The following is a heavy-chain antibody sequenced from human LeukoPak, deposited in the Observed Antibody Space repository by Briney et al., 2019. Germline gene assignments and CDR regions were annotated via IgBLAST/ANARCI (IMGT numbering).Heavy chain of an antibody. V-gene: IGHV4-39*01. Sequence: KPSETLSLTCTVSGGSISSSSAYWGWIRQPPGKGLEWIGSIYYSKNTYYSPSLKSRVTISAGTSKNQFSLTLGSVSATDTAVYYCVSPRGFSHGYFDYWGQGTLVTVSS. D-gene: IGHD5-18*01. CDR3: VSPRGFSHGYFDY. J-gene: IGHJ4*02. CDR1: GGSISSSSAY. CDR2: IYYSKNT.